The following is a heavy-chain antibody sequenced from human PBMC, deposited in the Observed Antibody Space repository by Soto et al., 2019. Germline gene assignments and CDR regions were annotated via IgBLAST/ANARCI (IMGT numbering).Heavy chain of an antibody. V-gene: IGHV4-34*01. J-gene: IGHJ4*02. CDR3: ASLVGFGELLFDY. CDR2: INHSGST. Sequence: SETLSLTCAVYGGSFSGYYWSWIRQPPGKGLEWIGEINHSGSTNYNPSLKSRVTISVDTSKNQFSLKLSSVTAADTAVYYCASLVGFGELLFDYWGQGTLVTVSS. D-gene: IGHD3-10*01. CDR1: GGSFSGYY.